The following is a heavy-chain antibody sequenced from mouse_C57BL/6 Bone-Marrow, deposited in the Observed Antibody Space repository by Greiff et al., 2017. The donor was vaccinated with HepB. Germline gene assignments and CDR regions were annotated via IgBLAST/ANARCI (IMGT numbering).Heavy chain of an antibody. CDR1: GYTFTDYY. D-gene: IGHD1-1*01. Sequence: VQLQQSGPELVKPGASVKISCKASGYTFTDYYMNWVKQSHGKSLEWIGDINPNNGGTSYNQKFKGKATLTVDKSSSTAYMELRSLTSEDSAVYYCARMLRSQAWFAYWGQGTLVTVSA. V-gene: IGHV1-26*01. J-gene: IGHJ3*01. CDR3: ARMLRSQAWFAY. CDR2: INPNNGGT.